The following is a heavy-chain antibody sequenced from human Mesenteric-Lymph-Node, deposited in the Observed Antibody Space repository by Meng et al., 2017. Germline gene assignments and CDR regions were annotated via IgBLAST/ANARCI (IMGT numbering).Heavy chain of an antibody. CDR2: IYTSGST. Sequence: QGPLQEAGPGLVTPSQTLSRTCTGSGRSISSGSYYWSWIRQPAGKGLEWIGRIYTSGSTNYNPSLKSRVTISVDTSKNQFSLKLSSVTAADTAVYYCARAGRVWIAVAGFAFDIWGQGTMVTVSS. D-gene: IGHD6-19*01. V-gene: IGHV4-61*02. J-gene: IGHJ3*02. CDR3: ARAGRVWIAVAGFAFDI. CDR1: GRSISSGSYY.